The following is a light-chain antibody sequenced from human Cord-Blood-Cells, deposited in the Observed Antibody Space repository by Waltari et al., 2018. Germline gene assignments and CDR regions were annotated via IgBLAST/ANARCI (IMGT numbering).Light chain of an antibody. Sequence: QSALTQPASVSGSPGQSITISCTGTSSDVGGYNYVSWYQQHPGKAPKLMIYGVSKRPSGVSNLFSGSKSGNPASLTISGLQAEDEADYYCSSYTSSSRLFGGGTKLTVL. J-gene: IGLJ3*02. CDR1: SSDVGGYNY. CDR3: SSYTSSSRL. V-gene: IGLV2-14*01. CDR2: GVS.